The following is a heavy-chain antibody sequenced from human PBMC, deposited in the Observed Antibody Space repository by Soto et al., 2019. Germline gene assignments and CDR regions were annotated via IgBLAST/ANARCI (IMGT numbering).Heavy chain of an antibody. D-gene: IGHD2-15*01. CDR2: IRSKANSYAT. V-gene: IGHV3-73*01. CDR3: TRHRLGGCSGGSCYSLYYYGMDV. J-gene: IGHJ6*02. CDR1: GFTFSCSA. Sequence: HPGGSLRLSCAASGFTFSCSAMHWVRQSSGKGLEWVGRIRSKANSYATAYAASVKGRFTISRDDSKNTAYLQMNSLKTEDTAVYYCTRHRLGGCSGGSCYSLYYYGMDVWGQGTTVTVSS.